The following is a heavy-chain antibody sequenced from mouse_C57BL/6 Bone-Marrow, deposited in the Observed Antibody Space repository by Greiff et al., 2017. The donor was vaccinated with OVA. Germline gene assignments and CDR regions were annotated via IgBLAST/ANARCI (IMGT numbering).Heavy chain of an antibody. CDR2: ILPGSGST. J-gene: IGHJ1*03. CDR3: AREGYYGSSRYCDFDV. D-gene: IGHD1-1*01. Sequence: VQLHQSGAELIKPGASVKLSCKATGYTFTGYWIEWVKQRPGHGLEWIGEILPGSGSTNYNEKFKGKATFTAATSSNTAYMQLSSLTTEESAIYYCAREGYYGSSRYCDFDVWGKGTTVTVAS. CDR1: GYTFTGYW. V-gene: IGHV1-9*01.